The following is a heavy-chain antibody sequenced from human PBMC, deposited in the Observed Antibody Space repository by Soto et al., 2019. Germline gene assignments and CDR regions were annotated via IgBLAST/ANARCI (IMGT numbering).Heavy chain of an antibody. CDR2: IIPIFGTA. V-gene: IGHV1-69*13. D-gene: IGHD4-17*01. CDR1: GGTFSSYA. J-gene: IGHJ3*02. CDR3: ARPATVVTNAFDI. Sequence: ASVKVSCKASGGTFSSYAISWVRQAPGQGLEWMGGIIPIFGTANYAQKFQGRVTITADESTSTAYMELSSLRSEDTAVYYCARPATVVTNAFDIWGQGTMVTVSS.